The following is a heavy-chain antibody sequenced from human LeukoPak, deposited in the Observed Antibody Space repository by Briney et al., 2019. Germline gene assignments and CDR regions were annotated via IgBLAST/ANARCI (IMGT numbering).Heavy chain of an antibody. CDR3: ARVSALPAYCGGDCYPDY. CDR1: GYTFTSYD. D-gene: IGHD2-21*02. CDR2: MNPNSGNT. Sequence: GASVKVSCKASGYTFTSYDINWVRQATGQGLEWMGWMNPNSGNTGYAQKFQGRVTMTRNTSISTPYMELSSLRSEDTAVYYCARVSALPAYCGGDCYPDYWGQGTLVTVSS. V-gene: IGHV1-8*01. J-gene: IGHJ4*02.